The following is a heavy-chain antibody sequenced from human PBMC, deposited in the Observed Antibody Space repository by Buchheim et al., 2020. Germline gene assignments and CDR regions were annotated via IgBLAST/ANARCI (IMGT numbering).Heavy chain of an antibody. CDR1: GGSISSSSYY. J-gene: IGHJ4*02. D-gene: IGHD3-10*01. V-gene: IGHV4-39*07. CDR2: IYYSGST. Sequence: QLQLQESGPGLVKPSETLSLTCTVSGGSISSSSYYWGWIRQPPGKGLEWIGSIYYSGSTYYNPSLKSRVTISVDTSKNQFYLKLSSVTAADTAVYYCARGTPPLWFGEPTGRFDYWGQGTL. CDR3: ARGTPPLWFGEPTGRFDY.